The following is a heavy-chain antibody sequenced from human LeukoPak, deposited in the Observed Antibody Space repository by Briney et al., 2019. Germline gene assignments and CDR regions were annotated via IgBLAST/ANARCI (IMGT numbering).Heavy chain of an antibody. J-gene: IGHJ4*02. V-gene: IGHV3-48*02. CDR1: GFTFSTYN. D-gene: IGHD1-26*01. CDR3: ATSGNYYLKY. CDR2: ITSSSTNI. Sequence: GGSLRLSCAASGFTFSTYNMNWVRQAPGKGLEWVTHITSSSTNIYYADSVKGRFTISRDNAKNALSLQMNSLRDEDTAVYYCATSGNYYLKYWGQGTLVTVSS.